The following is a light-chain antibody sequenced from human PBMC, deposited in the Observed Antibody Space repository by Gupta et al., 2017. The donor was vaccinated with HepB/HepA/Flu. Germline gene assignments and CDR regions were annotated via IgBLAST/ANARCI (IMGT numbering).Light chain of an antibody. Sequence: EIVLTQSPATLSLSPGERATLSCRASHSVSRYLSWYQQKPGQAPRLLIYDASNRDTGIPVRFSGSGSGTDLTLTISGREQEDFAVYYCQQRTNWPSLTFGGGTKVEIK. CDR2: DAS. CDR1: HSVSRY. J-gene: IGKJ4*01. CDR3: QQRTNWPSLT. V-gene: IGKV3-11*01.